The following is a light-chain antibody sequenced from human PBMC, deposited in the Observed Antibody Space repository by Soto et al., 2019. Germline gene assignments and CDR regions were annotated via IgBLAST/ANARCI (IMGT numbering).Light chain of an antibody. Sequence: QSVLTQPPSASGTPGQRVTISCSGSSSNIGSNTVNWYQQLPGTAPKLLIYSNNQRPSGVPDRFSGSKSGTSGSLAISGLQSEDEADYYCAAWDDSLMGVFGTGTKLTVL. J-gene: IGLJ1*01. CDR2: SNN. CDR1: SSNIGSNT. CDR3: AAWDDSLMGV. V-gene: IGLV1-44*01.